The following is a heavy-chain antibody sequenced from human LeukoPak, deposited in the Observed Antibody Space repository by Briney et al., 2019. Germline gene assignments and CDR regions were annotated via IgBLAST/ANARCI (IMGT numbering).Heavy chain of an antibody. J-gene: IGHJ4*02. Sequence: GGSLRLSCAASGLSFTSAWLSWVRQAPGKGLEWVSAISGSGGSTYYADSVKGRFTISRDNSKNTLYLQMNSLRAEDAAVYYCAKDPRHPNYYDFWSGLYYFDYWGQGTLVTVSS. CDR2: ISGSGGST. V-gene: IGHV3-23*01. CDR1: GLSFTSAW. D-gene: IGHD3-3*01. CDR3: AKDPRHPNYYDFWSGLYYFDY.